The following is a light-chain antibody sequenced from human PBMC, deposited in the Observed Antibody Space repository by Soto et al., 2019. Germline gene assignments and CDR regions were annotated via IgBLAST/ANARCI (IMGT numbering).Light chain of an antibody. J-gene: IGLJ2*01. CDR2: GNT. CDR3: QSYDTSLRGVI. CDR1: KSNIATGYD. V-gene: IGLV1-40*01. Sequence: QSVLAQPPSVSGARGQRVTISCTGNKSNIATGYDVHWYQQLPGAAPKLLIYGNTNRPSGVPDRFSGSKSGASASLAITGLQAEDEADYYCQSYDTSLRGVIFGGGTKLTVL.